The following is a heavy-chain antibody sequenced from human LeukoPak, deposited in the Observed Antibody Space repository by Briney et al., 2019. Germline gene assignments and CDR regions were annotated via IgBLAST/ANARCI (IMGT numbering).Heavy chain of an antibody. D-gene: IGHD6-13*01. J-gene: IGHJ3*02. CDR2: INHSGST. CDR1: GGSFSGYY. V-gene: IGHV4-34*01. CDR3: ARAGTIAAAGRRTRPPTLLGFSDI. Sequence: SETLSLTCAVYGGSFSGYYWSWIRQPPGKGLEWIGEINHSGSTNYNPSLKSRVTISVDTSKNQFSLKLSSVTAADTAVYYCARAGTIAAAGRRTRPPTLLGFSDIWGQGTIVTVFS.